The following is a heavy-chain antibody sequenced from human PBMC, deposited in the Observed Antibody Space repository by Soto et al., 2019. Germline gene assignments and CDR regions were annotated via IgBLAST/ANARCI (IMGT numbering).Heavy chain of an antibody. Sequence: QVQLVQSGAEVKKPGSSVKVSCKASGGTFSSYAISWVRQAPGQGLEWMGGIIPIFGTANYAQKFQVRVTITADKPTSTAYMELSSLRSEDTAVYYCARDRPYSGSEGPGVDYWGQGTLVTVSS. CDR1: GGTFSSYA. CDR3: ARDRPYSGSEGPGVDY. J-gene: IGHJ4*02. D-gene: IGHD1-26*01. V-gene: IGHV1-69*06. CDR2: IIPIFGTA.